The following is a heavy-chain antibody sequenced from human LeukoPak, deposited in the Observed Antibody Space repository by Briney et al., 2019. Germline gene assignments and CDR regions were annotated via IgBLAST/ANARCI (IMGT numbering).Heavy chain of an antibody. CDR2: IYYSGST. D-gene: IGHD3-3*01. Sequence: SETLSLTCTVSGGSISSYYWSWIRQPPGKGLEWIGYIYYSGSTNYNPSLKSRVTISVDTSKNQFSLKLSSVTAADTAVYYCARGNYDFWSDYYFPPPGDYYYGMDVWGQGTTVTVSS. CDR3: ARGNYDFWSDYYFPPPGDYYYGMDV. CDR1: GGSISSYY. V-gene: IGHV4-59*01. J-gene: IGHJ6*02.